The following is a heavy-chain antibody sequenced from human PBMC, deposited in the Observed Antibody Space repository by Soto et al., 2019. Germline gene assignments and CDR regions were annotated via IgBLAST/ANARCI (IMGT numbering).Heavy chain of an antibody. V-gene: IGHV1-69*13. J-gene: IGHJ6*02. D-gene: IGHD3-16*01. CDR2: IIPIFGTA. Sequence: GASVKVSCKASGGTFSSYAISWVRQAPGQGLEWMGGIIPIFGTANYAQKFQGRVTITADESTSTAYMELSSLRSEDTAVYYCARYAAKTAADTNYGMDVWGRGTTVTVSS. CDR1: GGTFSSYA. CDR3: ARYAAKTAADTNYGMDV.